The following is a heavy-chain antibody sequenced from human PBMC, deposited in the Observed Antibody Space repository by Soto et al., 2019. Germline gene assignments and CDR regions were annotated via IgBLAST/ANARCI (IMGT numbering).Heavy chain of an antibody. CDR2: ISSSSSTI. CDR3: LRGRNDFDY. D-gene: IGHD1-1*01. Sequence: MNWVLQATGKGLEWVSFISSSSSTIYYADSVKGRFTISRDNARNSLYLQMNSLRAEDTAVYYCLRGRNDFDYWCQGA. V-gene: IGHV3-48*01. J-gene: IGHJ4*02.